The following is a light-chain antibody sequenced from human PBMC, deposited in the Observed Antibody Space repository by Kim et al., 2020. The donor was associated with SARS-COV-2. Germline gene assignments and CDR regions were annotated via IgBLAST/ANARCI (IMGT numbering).Light chain of an antibody. J-gene: IGLJ3*02. CDR2: GNN. CDR3: QSYDTSLRGV. V-gene: IGLV1-40*01. Sequence: GQRVTISCTGTTSNIGAGYDVHWYQQLPGTAPKLLISGNNYRPSGVPDRFSASKSGTSASLAITGLQAEDEAEYYCQSYDTSLRGVFGGGTQLTVL. CDR1: TSNIGAGYD.